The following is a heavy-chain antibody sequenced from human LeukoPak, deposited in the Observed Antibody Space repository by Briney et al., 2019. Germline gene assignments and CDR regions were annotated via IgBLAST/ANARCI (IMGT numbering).Heavy chain of an antibody. CDR3: EGERHSMSSDDF. Sequence: GGSLRLSCAASGFFFNNYGMHWVRQAPGRGLEWVAFIRYDASSEHYAVSVKGRFTISRDNSKNTLYLQMNSLRTEDTAVYYCEGERHSMSSDDFWGQGTLVTVSS. V-gene: IGHV3-30*02. CDR1: GFFFNNYG. J-gene: IGHJ4*02. D-gene: IGHD6-6*01. CDR2: IRYDASSE.